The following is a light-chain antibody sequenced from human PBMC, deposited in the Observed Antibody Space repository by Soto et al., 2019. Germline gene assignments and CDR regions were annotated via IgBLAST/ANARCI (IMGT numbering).Light chain of an antibody. CDR1: RSNIGAGYD. J-gene: IGLJ2*01. CDR3: QSYGSSLSGYVV. V-gene: IGLV1-40*01. Sequence: QSVLTQPPSVSGAPGQRVTISCTGSRSNIGAGYDVHWYQQLPGTAPKLLIYGNSNRPSGVTDRFSGSKSGSSAYLAITGLQAEDEADYYCQSYGSSLSGYVVFGGGTELTVL. CDR2: GNS.